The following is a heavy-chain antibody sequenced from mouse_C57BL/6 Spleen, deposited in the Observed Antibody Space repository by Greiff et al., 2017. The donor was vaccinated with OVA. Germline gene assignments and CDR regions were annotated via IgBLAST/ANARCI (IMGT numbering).Heavy chain of an antibody. Sequence: LQQSGAELVRPGTSVKVSCKASGYAFTNYLIEWVKQKPGQGLEWIGVINPGSGGTNYNEKFKGKATLTADKSSSTAYMQLSSLTSEDSAVYFCARCGNYFYAMDYWGQGTSVTVSS. CDR1: GYAFTNYL. CDR2: INPGSGGT. D-gene: IGHD2-1*01. J-gene: IGHJ4*01. V-gene: IGHV1-54*01. CDR3: ARCGNYFYAMDY.